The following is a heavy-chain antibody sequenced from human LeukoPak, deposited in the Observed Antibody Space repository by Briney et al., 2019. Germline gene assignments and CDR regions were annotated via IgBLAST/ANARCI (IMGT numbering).Heavy chain of an antibody. V-gene: IGHV4-30-4*08. CDR2: IYYSGST. CDR3: AREGYYYGSGSEFDY. Sequence: SQTLSLTCTVSGGSISSGDYYWSWIRQPPGKGLEWIGYIYYSGSTYYNPSLKSRVTISVDTSKNQFSLKLSSVTAADTAVYYCAREGYYYGSGSEFDYWGQGTLVTVSS. J-gene: IGHJ4*02. D-gene: IGHD3-10*01. CDR1: GGSISSGDYY.